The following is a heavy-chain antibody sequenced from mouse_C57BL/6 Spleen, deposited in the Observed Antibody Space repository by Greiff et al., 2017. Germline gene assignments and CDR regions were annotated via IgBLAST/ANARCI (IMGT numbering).Heavy chain of an antibody. CDR2: ISYDGSN. V-gene: IGHV3-6*01. CDR1: GYSITSGYY. J-gene: IGHJ1*03. Sequence: EVQVVESGPGLVKPSQSLSLTCSVTGYSITSGYYWNWIRQFPGNKLEWMGYISYDGSNNYNPSLKNRISITRDTSKNQFFLKLNSVTTEDTATYYCARNYYGSSYVRWYFDVWGTGTTVTVSS. D-gene: IGHD1-1*01. CDR3: ARNYYGSSYVRWYFDV.